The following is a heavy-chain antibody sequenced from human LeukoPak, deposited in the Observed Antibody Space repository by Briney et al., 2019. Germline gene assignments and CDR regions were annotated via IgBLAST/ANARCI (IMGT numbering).Heavy chain of an antibody. Sequence: GGSLRLSCAASGFTFSSYGMHWVRQAPGKGLEWVANIRYDGSEKYYVDSVKGRFTISRDNAKNSLYLQMNSLRADDTAVYYCAMKAVPRPRLHDAFDFWGQGTVVSVSS. CDR2: IRYDGSEK. CDR1: GFTFSSYG. CDR3: AMKAVPRPRLHDAFDF. V-gene: IGHV3-7*03. D-gene: IGHD5-24*01. J-gene: IGHJ3*01.